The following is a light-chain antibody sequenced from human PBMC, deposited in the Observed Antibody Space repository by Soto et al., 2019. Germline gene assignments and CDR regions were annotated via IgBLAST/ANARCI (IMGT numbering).Light chain of an antibody. CDR1: SSDIGAYNF. J-gene: IGLJ2*01. CDR3: SSYAGINKLVV. Sequence: QSALTQPPSASGSPGQSVTISCTGTSSDIGAYNFVSWYQQHPHKAPRLLIYDVNKRPSGVPDRFSGSKSGNTASLTVSGLQAEDEADYHCSSYAGINKLVVFGGGTKVTVL. CDR2: DVN. V-gene: IGLV2-8*01.